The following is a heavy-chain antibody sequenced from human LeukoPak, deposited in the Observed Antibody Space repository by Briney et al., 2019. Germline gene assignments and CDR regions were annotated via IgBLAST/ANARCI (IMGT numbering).Heavy chain of an antibody. CDR1: GYSITSYW. D-gene: IGHD2-2*02. J-gene: IGHJ3*02. V-gene: IGHV5-10-1*01. CDR2: IDPSDSYT. Sequence: GESLKIFCKGSGYSITSYWISWVRQMPGKGLEWRGRIDPSDSYTNYSPSFQGHVTISADKSISTAYLQRSSLKASDTAMYYCARRVKLGYCSSTSCFTLPDAFDIWGQGTMVTVSS. CDR3: ARRVKLGYCSSTSCFTLPDAFDI.